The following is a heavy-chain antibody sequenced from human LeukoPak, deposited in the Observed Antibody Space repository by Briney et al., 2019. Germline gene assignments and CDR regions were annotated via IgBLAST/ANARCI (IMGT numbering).Heavy chain of an antibody. CDR3: AREGSSSWAGFDY. D-gene: IGHD6-13*01. CDR1: GFTFNSFA. V-gene: IGHV3-48*03. CDR2: ISSSGSTI. J-gene: IGHJ4*02. Sequence: GGSLRLSCAASGFTFNSFAMNWVRQAPGKGLEWLSYISSSGSTIYYADSVKGRSTISRDNAKNSLYLQMNSLRAEDTAVYYCAREGSSSWAGFDYWGQGTLVTVSS.